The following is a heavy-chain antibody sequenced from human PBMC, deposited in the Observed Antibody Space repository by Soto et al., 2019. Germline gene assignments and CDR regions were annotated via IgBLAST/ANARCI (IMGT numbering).Heavy chain of an antibody. J-gene: IGHJ4*02. V-gene: IGHV4-31*03. D-gene: IGHD6-13*01. Sequence: QVQLQESGPGLVKPSQTLSLTCTVSGGSISSGGYYWSWIRQHPGKGLEWIGYIYYSGSTYYNPSLKSRVTISVDTSKNQVALKLSSVTAADAAVYYCASTSSWYFGFDYWGQGTLVTVSS. CDR2: IYYSGST. CDR3: ASTSSWYFGFDY. CDR1: GGSISSGGYY.